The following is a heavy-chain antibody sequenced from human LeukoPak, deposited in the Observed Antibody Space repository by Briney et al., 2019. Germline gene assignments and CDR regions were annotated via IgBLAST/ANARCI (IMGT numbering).Heavy chain of an antibody. CDR1: GFSISTYW. D-gene: IGHD3-10*01. V-gene: IGHV3-74*01. J-gene: IGHJ4*02. CDR2: INPDGSTT. Sequence: GGSLRLSCAASGFSISTYWIHWVRQAPGKGLVWVSRINPDGSTTYYADSVKGRITISRDNAKNTLYLQMNSLRAEDTAVYYCAKPGSGSYYNGYFDYWGQGTLVTVSS. CDR3: AKPGSGSYYNGYFDY.